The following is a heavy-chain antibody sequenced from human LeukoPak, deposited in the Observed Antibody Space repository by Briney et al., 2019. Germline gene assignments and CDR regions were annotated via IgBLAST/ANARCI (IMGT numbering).Heavy chain of an antibody. Sequence: QPGRSLRLSCAASGFTFSSYAMHWVRQAPGKGLEWVAVISYDGSNKYYADSVKGRFTISRDNSKNTLYLQMNSLRAEDTAVYYCAREDYGSGSYSGWGQGTLVTVSS. CDR1: GFTFSSYA. CDR2: ISYDGSNK. J-gene: IGHJ4*02. V-gene: IGHV3-30*04. CDR3: AREDYGSGSYSG. D-gene: IGHD3-10*01.